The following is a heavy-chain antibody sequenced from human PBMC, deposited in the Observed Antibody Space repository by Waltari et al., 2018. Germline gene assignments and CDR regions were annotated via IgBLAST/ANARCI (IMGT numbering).Heavy chain of an antibody. J-gene: IGHJ4*02. CDR1: GYSISSGYY. CDR3: ARHLAIAAAGDY. Sequence: QVQLQESGPGLVKPSETLSLTCAVSGYSISSGYYWGWTRHPPGRGLGWIGRICHSGSTYYNPSLKIRVTISVDTSKNQFSLKLSSVTAADTAVYYCARHLAIAAAGDYWGQGTLVTVSS. D-gene: IGHD6-13*01. CDR2: ICHSGST. V-gene: IGHV4-38-2*01.